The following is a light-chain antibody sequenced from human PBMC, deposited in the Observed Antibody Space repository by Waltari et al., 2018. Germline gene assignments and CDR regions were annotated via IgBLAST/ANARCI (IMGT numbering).Light chain of an antibody. J-gene: IGKJ4*01. V-gene: IGKV1-9*01. CDR2: DAS. Sequence: DIHLTQSPSFLSASVGDRVTFTCRASQGISGYLAWYQQKPNKAPRLLIDDASTLQSGVPSRVSGGKSGTEFTLTISSLQPEDFATYFCQHVYSYPVTFGGGTTVDI. CDR3: QHVYSYPVT. CDR1: QGISGY.